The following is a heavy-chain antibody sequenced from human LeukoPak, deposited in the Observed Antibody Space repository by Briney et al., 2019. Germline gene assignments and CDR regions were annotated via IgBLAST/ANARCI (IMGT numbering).Heavy chain of an antibody. J-gene: IGHJ6*03. D-gene: IGHD2-8*01. V-gene: IGHV1-2*06. CDR1: GYTFTGYY. CDR2: INPNSGGT. CDR3: ARDGVSVSYYYYMDV. Sequence: ASVKVSCKASGYTFTGYYMHWVRQAPGQGLEWMGRINPNSGGTNYAQKFQGRFTMTRDTSISTAYMELSRLRSDDTAVYYCARDGVSVSYYYYMDVWGKGTTVTVSS.